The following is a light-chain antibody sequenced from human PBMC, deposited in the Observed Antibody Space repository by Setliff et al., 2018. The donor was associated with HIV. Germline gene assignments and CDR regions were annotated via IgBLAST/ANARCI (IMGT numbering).Light chain of an antibody. CDR2: QAT. CDR3: CSNTGSNTYV. J-gene: IGLJ1*01. CDR1: SSDIGRYNL. V-gene: IGLV2-23*01. Sequence: QSALAQPASVSGSPGQSITISCTGSSSDIGRYNLVSWYQQHPGKAPTLMIYQATKRPSGVSNRFSGSKSGNTASLTISGLQAEDEADYYCCSNTGSNTYVFGTGTKVSVL.